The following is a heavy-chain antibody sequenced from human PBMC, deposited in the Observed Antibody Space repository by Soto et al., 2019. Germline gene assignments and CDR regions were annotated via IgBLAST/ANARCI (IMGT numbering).Heavy chain of an antibody. D-gene: IGHD3-10*01. Sequence: QLQLQESGPGLVKPSESLSLTCTVSGGSIGSSPHYWGWIRQPPGKGLEWIGIISYSGITYSDPSLKSRVTISADTSKNQFSLQLSSVTGADRAVYYCARRNYPYYFDCWGQGTLVTVSS. CDR1: GGSIGSSPHY. CDR2: ISYSGIT. J-gene: IGHJ4*02. CDR3: ARRNYPYYFDC. V-gene: IGHV4-39*01.